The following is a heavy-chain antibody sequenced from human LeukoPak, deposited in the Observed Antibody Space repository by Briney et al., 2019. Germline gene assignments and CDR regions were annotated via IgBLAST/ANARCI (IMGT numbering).Heavy chain of an antibody. CDR1: GGSFSGYY. CDR3: ARGRIVVVPAAFDKPRRGGAFDI. D-gene: IGHD2-2*01. CDR2: INHSGST. V-gene: IGHV4-34*01. Sequence: KPSETLSLTCAVYGGSFSGYYWSWIRQPPGKGLEWIGEINHSGSTNYNPSLKNRVTISVDTSKNQFSLKLSSVTAADTAVYYCARGRIVVVPAAFDKPRRGGAFDIWGQGTMVTVSS. J-gene: IGHJ3*02.